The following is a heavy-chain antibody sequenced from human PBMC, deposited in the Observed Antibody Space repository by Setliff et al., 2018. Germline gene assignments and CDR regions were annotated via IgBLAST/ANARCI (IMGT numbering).Heavy chain of an antibody. CDR1: GFTFDDYG. D-gene: IGHD6-13*01. CDR2: INWNGGST. V-gene: IGHV3-20*04. Sequence: GESLKISCAASGFTFDDYGMSWVRQAPGKGLEWVSGINWNGGSTGYADSVKGRFTISRDNAKNSLYLQMNSLRAEDTALYYCARGRPLYSSPVDYWGQGTLVTVSS. CDR3: ARGRPLYSSPVDY. J-gene: IGHJ4*02.